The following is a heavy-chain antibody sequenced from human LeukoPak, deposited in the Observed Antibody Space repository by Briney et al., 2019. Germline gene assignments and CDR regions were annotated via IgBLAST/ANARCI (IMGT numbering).Heavy chain of an antibody. CDR1: GYTFTSYG. J-gene: IGHJ3*02. V-gene: IGHV1-18*01. CDR3: ARDTHRTSDAFNI. Sequence: EASVKVSCKASGYTFTSYGVSWVRQAPGQGLEWMGWISGYNGNTNYAQKLQGRVTMTTDTSTSTAYMELRSLRSDDTAVYYCARDTHRTSDAFNIWGQGTMVTVSS. CDR2: ISGYNGNT.